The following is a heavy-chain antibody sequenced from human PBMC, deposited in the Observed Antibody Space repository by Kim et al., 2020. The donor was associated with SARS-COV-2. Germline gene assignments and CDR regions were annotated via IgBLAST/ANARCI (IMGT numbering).Heavy chain of an antibody. D-gene: IGHD3-3*01. J-gene: IGHJ6*01. Sequence: SETLSLTCTVSGGSITSDYWNWIRQSPGKGLEWIGYIHYSGKANYNPSPKSRVIISIDTSTTQFSLKLSSVTSADTAADYCSRGSNTIFGIIVNGMDDWG. CDR2: IHYSGKA. CDR1: GGSITSDY. V-gene: IGHV4-59*13. CDR3: SRGSNTIFGIIVNGMDD.